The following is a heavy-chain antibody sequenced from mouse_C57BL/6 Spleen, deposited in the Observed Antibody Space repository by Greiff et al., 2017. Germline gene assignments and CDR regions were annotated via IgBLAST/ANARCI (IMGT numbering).Heavy chain of an antibody. CDR3: ARSAPLYGYYAMDY. J-gene: IGHJ4*01. Sequence: QVQLQQSGPELVKPGASVKISCKASGYAFSSSWMNWVKQRPGKGLEWIGRIYPGDGDTNDNGKFKGKATLTADKASSTAYMQLSSLTSEDSAVYFCARSAPLYGYYAMDYWGQGTSVTVSS. CDR2: IYPGDGDT. CDR1: GYAFSSSW. V-gene: IGHV1-82*01. D-gene: IGHD6-2*01.